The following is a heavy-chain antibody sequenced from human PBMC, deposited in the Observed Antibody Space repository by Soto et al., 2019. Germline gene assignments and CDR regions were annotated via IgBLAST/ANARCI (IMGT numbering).Heavy chain of an antibody. CDR2: IYYSGST. D-gene: IGHD5-18*01. CDR3: ARERYGLEALFDY. Sequence: QVQLQESGPGLVKPSETLSLTCTVSGGSISSYYWSWIRQPPGKGLEWIGYIYYSGSTNYNPSLKSRVTISVDTSKNQLSLKLSSVTAADTAVYYCARERYGLEALFDYWGQGTLVTVSS. CDR1: GGSISSYY. J-gene: IGHJ4*02. V-gene: IGHV4-59*01.